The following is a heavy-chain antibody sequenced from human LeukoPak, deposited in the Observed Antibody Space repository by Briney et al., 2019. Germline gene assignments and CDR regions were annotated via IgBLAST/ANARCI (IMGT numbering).Heavy chain of an antibody. CDR1: GGSISGYY. Sequence: SETLSLTCTVSGGSISGYYWSWIRQTPGKGLEWIGYMYYSGSTTYNPSLKSRVTISVDTSKNQFSLKLTSVTAADTAVYYCARFHCSTTSCYRWFDPWGQGALVTVSS. CDR2: MYYSGST. D-gene: IGHD2-2*01. CDR3: ARFHCSTTSCYRWFDP. V-gene: IGHV4-59*01. J-gene: IGHJ5*02.